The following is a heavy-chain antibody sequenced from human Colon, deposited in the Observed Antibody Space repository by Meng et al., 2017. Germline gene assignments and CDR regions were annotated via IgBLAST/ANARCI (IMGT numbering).Heavy chain of an antibody. D-gene: IGHD1-14*01. Sequence: VRLQESGPGLGRPSETLSPTCTVSGGSVSSGTYYWSWIRQPPGKGLEWIGCIYYSGTTNYNPSLKSRVTISVDTSKNQFSLKLSSVTPADTAAYFCARDRVPGKYWGQGTLVTVSS. V-gene: IGHV4-61*01. CDR2: IYYSGTT. J-gene: IGHJ4*02. CDR3: ARDRVPGKY. CDR1: GGSVSSGTYY.